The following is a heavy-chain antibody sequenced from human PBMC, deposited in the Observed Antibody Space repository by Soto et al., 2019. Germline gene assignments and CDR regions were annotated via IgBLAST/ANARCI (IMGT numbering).Heavy chain of an antibody. D-gene: IGHD4-17*01. CDR3: AKGPDYGDYDSDWDFDY. V-gene: IGHV3-30*18. CDR1: GFTFSSYG. J-gene: IGHJ4*02. Sequence: QVQLVESGGGVVQPGRSLRLSCAASGFTFSSYGMHWVRQAPGKGLEWVAVISYDGSNKYYADSVKGRFTISRDNSKNTLYLQMNSLRADDTAVYYCAKGPDYGDYDSDWDFDYWGQGTLVTVSS. CDR2: ISYDGSNK.